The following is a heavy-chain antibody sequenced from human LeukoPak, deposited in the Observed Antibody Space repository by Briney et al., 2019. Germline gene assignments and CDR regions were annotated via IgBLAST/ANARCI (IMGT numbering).Heavy chain of an antibody. D-gene: IGHD2/OR15-2a*01. CDR3: AREWTTWGAFDI. CDR1: GGSISSRTYY. Sequence: SETLSLTCTVSGGSISSRTYYWGWIRQPPGKGLEWIGRIYYTGITFYNPSLKSRVTISVDTSTNQFSMKLSSVTAADAAVYFCAREWTTWGAFDIWGQGTMVTVSS. V-gene: IGHV4-39*07. J-gene: IGHJ3*02. CDR2: IYYTGIT.